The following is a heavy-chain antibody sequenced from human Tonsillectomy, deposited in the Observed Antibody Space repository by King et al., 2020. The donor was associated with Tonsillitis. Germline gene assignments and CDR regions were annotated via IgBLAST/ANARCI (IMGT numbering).Heavy chain of an antibody. J-gene: IGHJ4*02. V-gene: IGHV3-74*01. CDR1: GFTFSSYW. D-gene: IGHD5-24*01. Sequence: VQLVESGGGLVQPGGSLRLSCAASGFTFSSYWMHWVRQAPGKGLVWVSRINSDVSSTSYADSVKGRFTISRDNAKNTLYLQMNSLRAEDTAVYYCARSKARDGCDDYWGQGTLVTVSS. CDR2: INSDVSST. CDR3: ARSKARDGCDDY.